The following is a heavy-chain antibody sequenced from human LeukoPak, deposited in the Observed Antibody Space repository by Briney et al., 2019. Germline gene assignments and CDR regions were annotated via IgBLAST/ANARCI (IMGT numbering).Heavy chain of an antibody. Sequence: ASVKVSCKASGYTFISYDITWVRQAPGQGLEWMGWISTSNGNTDYAQKFQGRVTMTTDTSTSTVYMELRSLRLDDTAVYYCASSPYYDFWSGDNWFDPWGQGTLVTVSS. V-gene: IGHV1-18*01. CDR3: ASSPYYDFWSGDNWFDP. D-gene: IGHD3-3*01. CDR2: ISTSNGNT. CDR1: GYTFISYD. J-gene: IGHJ5*02.